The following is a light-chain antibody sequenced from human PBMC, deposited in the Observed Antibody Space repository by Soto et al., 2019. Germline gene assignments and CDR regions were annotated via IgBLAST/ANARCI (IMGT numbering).Light chain of an antibody. V-gene: IGLV2-23*01. Sequence: QSVLTQPASVSGSPGQSITISCTGTSSDVGSYNLVSWYQQHPGKDPALMIYEASKRPSGVSNRFSGSKSGNTASLTISGLQAEYEAAYYCCSYVGSSNYVFGTGTKLTVL. J-gene: IGLJ1*01. CDR1: SSDVGSYNL. CDR3: CSYVGSSNYV. CDR2: EAS.